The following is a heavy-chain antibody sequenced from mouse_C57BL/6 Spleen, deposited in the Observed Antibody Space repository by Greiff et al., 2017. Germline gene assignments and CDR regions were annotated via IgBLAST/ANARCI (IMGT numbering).Heavy chain of an antibody. CDR3: AREGDGYSWFAD. CDR1: GYSITSGYD. J-gene: IGHJ3*01. Sequence: VQLKQSGPGMVKPSQSLSLTCTVTGYSITSGYDWHWIRHFPGNKLEWMGYISYSGSTNYTPSLKSRISITHDTSKNHFFLKLNSVTTEDTATYYCAREGDGYSWFADWGQGTLVTVSA. CDR2: ISYSGST. D-gene: IGHD2-3*01. V-gene: IGHV3-1*01.